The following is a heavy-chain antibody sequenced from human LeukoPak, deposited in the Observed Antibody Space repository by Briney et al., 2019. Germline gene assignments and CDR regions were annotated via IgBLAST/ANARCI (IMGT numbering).Heavy chain of an antibody. V-gene: IGHV1-69*04. CDR2: IIPILGIA. J-gene: IGHJ6*02. D-gene: IGHD3-22*01. CDR1: GGTFSSYA. CDR3: ASINAVITRYYYGMDV. Sequence: GASVKVSCKASGGTFSSYAISWVRQAPGQGLEWMGRIIPILGIANCAQKFQGRVTITADKSTSTAYMELSSLRSEDTAVYYCASINAVITRYYYGMDVWGQGTTVTVSS.